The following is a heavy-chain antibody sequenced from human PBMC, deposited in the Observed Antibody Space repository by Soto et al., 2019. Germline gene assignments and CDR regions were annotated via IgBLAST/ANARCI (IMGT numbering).Heavy chain of an antibody. D-gene: IGHD3-16*02. CDR2: ISYDGSNK. Sequence: QVQLVESGGGVVQPGRSLRLSCAASGFTFSSYAMHWVRQAPGKGLEWVAVISYDGSNKYYADSVKGRFTISRDNSKNTLYLQMNSLRAEDTAVYYCAREAYSSSPIRMITFGGVIGAFGYWGQGTLVTVSS. CDR1: GFTFSSYA. V-gene: IGHV3-30-3*01. CDR3: AREAYSSSPIRMITFGGVIGAFGY. J-gene: IGHJ4*02.